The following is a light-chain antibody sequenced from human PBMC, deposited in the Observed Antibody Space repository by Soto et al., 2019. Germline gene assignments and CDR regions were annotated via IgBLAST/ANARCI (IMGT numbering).Light chain of an antibody. J-gene: IGKJ5*01. Sequence: EIVLTQSPATLSLSPGERVTLSCRASQSVGTELAWYQQQPGQAPRIVIYDASNRATGIPARFSGSGSGTDFTLTISSLEPEDFAVYYCQQRSKWPLTFGQGTRLEVQ. V-gene: IGKV3-11*01. CDR3: QQRSKWPLT. CDR2: DAS. CDR1: QSVGTE.